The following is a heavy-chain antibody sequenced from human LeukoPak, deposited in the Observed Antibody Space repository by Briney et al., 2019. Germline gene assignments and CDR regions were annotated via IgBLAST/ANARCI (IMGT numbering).Heavy chain of an antibody. J-gene: IGHJ4*02. Sequence: GGSLRLSCAASGFTFDDYGMSWVRQAPGKGLEWVSGINWNGGSTGYADSVKGRFTISRDNAKNSLYLQMNSLRAEDTALYYCARMAAYYYDSSGHLNYFDYWGQGTLSPSPQ. D-gene: IGHD3-22*01. CDR2: INWNGGST. CDR1: GFTFDDYG. CDR3: ARMAAYYYDSSGHLNYFDY. V-gene: IGHV3-20*04.